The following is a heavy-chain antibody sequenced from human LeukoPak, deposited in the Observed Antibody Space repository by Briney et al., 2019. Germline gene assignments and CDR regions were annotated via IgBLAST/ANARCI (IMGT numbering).Heavy chain of an antibody. CDR3: ARIRGGRGWEYYFDY. V-gene: IGHV1-2*06. CDR1: GYTFTGYY. D-gene: IGHD6-19*01. Sequence: ASVKVSCKASGYTFTGYYMHWVRQAPGQGLEWMGRINPNSGGTNYAQKFQGRVTMTRDTSISTAYMELSRLRSDDTAVYYCARIRGGRGWEYYFDYWGQGTLVTVSS. J-gene: IGHJ4*02. CDR2: INPNSGGT.